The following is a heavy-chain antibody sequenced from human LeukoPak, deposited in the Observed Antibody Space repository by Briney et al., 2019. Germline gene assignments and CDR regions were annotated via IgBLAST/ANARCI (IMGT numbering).Heavy chain of an antibody. CDR2: LSGSGVST. Sequence: PGGSLRLSCAASGSTFSSYAMTWVRQAPGKGLEWVSALSGSGVSTFYADSVKGRFTISRDNSKNTLYLQMSSLRAEDTAVYYWGKSEPGGGAYYFDYWGQGTLVTVSS. CDR3: GKSEPGGGAYYFDY. V-gene: IGHV3-23*01. J-gene: IGHJ4*02. D-gene: IGHD3-10*01. CDR1: GSTFSSYA.